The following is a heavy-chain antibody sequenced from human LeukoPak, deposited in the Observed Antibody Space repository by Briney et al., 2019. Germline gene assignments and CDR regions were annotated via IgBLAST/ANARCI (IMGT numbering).Heavy chain of an antibody. CDR3: ARDHDVEMATIFDY. CDR1: GFTFSSYW. V-gene: IGHV3-48*04. Sequence: PGGSLRLSCAASGFTFSSYWMSWVRQAPGKGLEWVSYISSSGSTIYYADSVKGRFTISRDNAKNSLYLQMNSLRAEDTAVYYCARDHDVEMATIFDYWGQGTLVTVSS. J-gene: IGHJ4*02. D-gene: IGHD5-24*01. CDR2: ISSSGSTI.